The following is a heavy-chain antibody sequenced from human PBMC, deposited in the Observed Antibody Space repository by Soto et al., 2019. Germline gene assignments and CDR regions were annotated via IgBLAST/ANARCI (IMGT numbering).Heavy chain of an antibody. Sequence: GGSLRLSCTASGFTFSSYAMYWVRQAPGKGLEWVSGISGGGASTYYADSVKGRFTISRDNSKSTLYLQLNSLRVEDAAVYYCAKGYNQYIDIYNDYWGQGTLVTVSS. D-gene: IGHD1-1*01. J-gene: IGHJ4*02. CDR1: GFTFSSYA. CDR2: ISGGGAST. V-gene: IGHV3-23*01. CDR3: AKGYNQYIDIYNDY.